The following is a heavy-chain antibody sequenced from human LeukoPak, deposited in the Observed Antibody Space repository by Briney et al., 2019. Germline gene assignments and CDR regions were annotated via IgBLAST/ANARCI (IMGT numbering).Heavy chain of an antibody. J-gene: IGHJ4*02. V-gene: IGHV3-30*02. CDR1: VFTFSSYG. CDR2: IRYDGSNK. Sequence: GGSLRLSCAASVFTFSSYGMHWVRQAPGKGLEWVAFIRYDGSNKYYADSVKGRFTISRDNSKNTLYLQMNSLRAEDTAVYYCARNRIAARYFDYWGQGTLVTVSS. CDR3: ARNRIAARYFDY. D-gene: IGHD6-6*01.